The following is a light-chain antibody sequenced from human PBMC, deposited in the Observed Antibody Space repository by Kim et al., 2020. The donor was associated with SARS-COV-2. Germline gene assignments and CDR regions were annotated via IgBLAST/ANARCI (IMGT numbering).Light chain of an antibody. Sequence: SYELTQPPSVSVSPVQTATITCSGDKLGNKYACWYQQKPGQSPVLVIFQGTKRPSGIPDRFSGSYSRNTATLTISETQAMDEAAYYCHAWDSGSAVFGGG. CDR1: KLGNKY. CDR2: QGT. J-gene: IGLJ2*01. V-gene: IGLV3-1*01. CDR3: HAWDSGSAV.